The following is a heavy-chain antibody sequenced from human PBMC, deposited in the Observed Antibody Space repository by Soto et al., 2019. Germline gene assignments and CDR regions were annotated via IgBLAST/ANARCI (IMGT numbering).Heavy chain of an antibody. Sequence: QITLKESGPTLVKPTQTLTLTCTFSGFSLSSSGVGVGWIRQPPGKALEWLTFIYWDDDKRYSPSLKSRLTITKDTSKTQVVLTLTNMDPVDTATYCCARLVVAGITYYFASWGQGTLLTVSS. CDR2: IYWDDDK. D-gene: IGHD2-15*01. J-gene: IGHJ4*02. CDR3: ARLVVAGITYYFAS. CDR1: GFSLSSSGVG. V-gene: IGHV2-5*02.